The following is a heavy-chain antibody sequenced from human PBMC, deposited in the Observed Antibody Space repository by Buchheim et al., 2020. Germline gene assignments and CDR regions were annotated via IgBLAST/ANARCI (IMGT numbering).Heavy chain of an antibody. CDR2: ISYDGSNK. J-gene: IGHJ6*02. CDR1: GFTFSSYG. D-gene: IGHD3-9*01. Sequence: QVQLVESGGGVVQPGRSLRLSCAASGFTFSSYGMHWVRQAPGKGLEWVAVISYDGSNKYYADSVKGRFTISRDNSKNTLSLQMNSLRAEDTAVYYCAKGGYFAYYYGMDVWGQGTT. CDR3: AKGGYFAYYYGMDV. V-gene: IGHV3-30*18.